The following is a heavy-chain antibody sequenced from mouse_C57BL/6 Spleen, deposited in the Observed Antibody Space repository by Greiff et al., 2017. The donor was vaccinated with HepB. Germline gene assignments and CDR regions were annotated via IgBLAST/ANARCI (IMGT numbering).Heavy chain of an antibody. CDR2: ISSGSSTI. CDR3: AAVVGDAMDY. CDR1: GFTFSDYG. Sequence: EVKVVESGGGLVKPGGSLKLSCAASGFTFSDYGMHWVRQAPEKGLEWVAYISSGSSTIYYADTVKGRFTISRDNAKNTLFLQMTSLRSEDTAMYYCAAVVGDAMDYWGQGTSVTVSS. J-gene: IGHJ4*01. V-gene: IGHV5-17*01. D-gene: IGHD1-1*01.